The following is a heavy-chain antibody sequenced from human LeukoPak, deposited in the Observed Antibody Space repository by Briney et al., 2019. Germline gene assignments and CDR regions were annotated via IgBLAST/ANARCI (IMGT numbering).Heavy chain of an antibody. D-gene: IGHD2-2*01. V-gene: IGHV4-34*01. J-gene: IGHJ5*02. CDR2: INHSGST. CDR1: GGSFSGYY. CDR3: ARAVYQLPHTSAGCWFDP. Sequence: SETLSLTCAVYGGSFSGYYWSWIRQPPGKGLEWIGEINHSGSTNYNPSLKSRVTISVDTSKNQFSLKLSSVTAADTAVYYCARAVYQLPHTSAGCWFDPWGQGTLVTVSS.